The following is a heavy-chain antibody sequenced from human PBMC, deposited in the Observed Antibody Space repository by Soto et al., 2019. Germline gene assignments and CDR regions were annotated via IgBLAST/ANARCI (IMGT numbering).Heavy chain of an antibody. Sequence: PVGPQSLSCGASGFTFSSYWMHWVRQAPGKGLVWVSRINSDGSSTSYADSVKGRFTISRDNAKNTLYLQMNSLRAEDTAVYYCARGAYYDFWSGYSPFDYWGQGTLVTVSS. CDR2: INSDGSST. D-gene: IGHD3-3*01. CDR1: GFTFSSYW. V-gene: IGHV3-74*01. J-gene: IGHJ4*02. CDR3: ARGAYYDFWSGYSPFDY.